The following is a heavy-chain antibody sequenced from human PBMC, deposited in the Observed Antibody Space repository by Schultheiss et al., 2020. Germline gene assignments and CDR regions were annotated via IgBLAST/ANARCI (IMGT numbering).Heavy chain of an antibody. CDR1: GFTFSDYY. CDR3: AKDLSPFLDIVVVPAAMPLGY. J-gene: IGHJ4*02. D-gene: IGHD2-2*03. Sequence: GGSLRLSCAASGFTFSDYYMSWIRQAPGKGLEWVSYISSSGSTIYYADSVKGRFTISRDNAKNSLYLQMNSLRAEDTAVYYCAKDLSPFLDIVVVPAAMPLGYWGQGTLVTVSS. CDR2: ISSSGSTI. V-gene: IGHV3-11*01.